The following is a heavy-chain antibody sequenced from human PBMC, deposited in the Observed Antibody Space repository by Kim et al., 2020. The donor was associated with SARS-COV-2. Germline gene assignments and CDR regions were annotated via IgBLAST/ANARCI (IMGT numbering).Heavy chain of an antibody. V-gene: IGHV1-69*13. CDR2: IIPIFGTA. J-gene: IGHJ4*02. CDR1: GGTFSSYA. Sequence: SVKVSCKASGGTFSSYAISWVRQAPGQGLEWMGGIIPIFGTANYAQKFQGRVTITADESTSTAYMELSSLRSEDTAVYYCARARAYDSPPDYWGQGTLVTVSS. CDR3: ARARAYDSPPDY. D-gene: IGHD3-3*01.